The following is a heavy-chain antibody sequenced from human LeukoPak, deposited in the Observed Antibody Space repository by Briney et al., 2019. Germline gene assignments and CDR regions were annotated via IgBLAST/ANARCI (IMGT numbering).Heavy chain of an antibody. Sequence: PSETLSLTCTVSGGSISSGSYYWSWIRQPAGKGLEWIGRIYTSGSTNYNPSLKSRVTISVDTSKNQFSLKLSSVTAADTAVYYCARAGSGYYYYMDVWGNGTTVTISS. D-gene: IGHD6-25*01. CDR2: IYTSGST. CDR3: ARAGSGYYYYMDV. V-gene: IGHV4-61*02. J-gene: IGHJ6*03. CDR1: GGSISSGSYY.